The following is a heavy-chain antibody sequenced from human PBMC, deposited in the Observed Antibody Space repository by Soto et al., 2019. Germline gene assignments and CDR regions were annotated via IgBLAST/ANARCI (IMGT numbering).Heavy chain of an antibody. J-gene: IGHJ4*02. D-gene: IGHD3-22*01. CDR3: ARESDDSGY. V-gene: IGHV1-2*02. CDR2: INANSGGT. Sequence: GASVEIACKASGYTFTGYYIHWVRQAPGQGLESMGWINANSGGTNYAQKFQGRVTMTRDTSISTAYMELSRLRSDETAVYYCARESDDSGYWGQGTLVTVSS. CDR1: GYTFTGYY.